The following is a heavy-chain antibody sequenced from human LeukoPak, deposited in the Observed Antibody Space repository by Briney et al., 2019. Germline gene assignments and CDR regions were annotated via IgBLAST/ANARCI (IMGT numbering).Heavy chain of an antibody. CDR1: GGTFSSYA. D-gene: IGHD4-17*01. J-gene: IGHJ4*02. CDR3: ARHYGDYAFPFDY. Sequence: SVKVSCKASGGTFSSYAISWVRQAPGQGLEWMGGIIPIFGTANYAQKFQGRVTITADKSTSTAYMELSSLRSEDTAVYYCARHYGDYAFPFDYWGQGTLVTVSS. V-gene: IGHV1-69*06. CDR2: IIPIFGTA.